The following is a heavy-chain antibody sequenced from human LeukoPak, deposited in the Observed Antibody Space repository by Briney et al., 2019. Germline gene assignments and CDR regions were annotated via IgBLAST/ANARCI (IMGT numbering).Heavy chain of an antibody. V-gene: IGHV3-30*04. D-gene: IGHD2-2*01. CDR3: ARLLLNCSSTSCYASSDYYYYMDV. J-gene: IGHJ6*03. CDR1: GFTFSSYA. Sequence: PGGSLRLSCAASGFTFSSYAMHWVRQAPGKGLEWVAVISYDGSNKYYADSVKGRFTISRDNSKNTLYLQMNSLRAEDTAVYYCARLLLNCSSTSCYASSDYYYYMDVWGKGTTVTVSS. CDR2: ISYDGSNK.